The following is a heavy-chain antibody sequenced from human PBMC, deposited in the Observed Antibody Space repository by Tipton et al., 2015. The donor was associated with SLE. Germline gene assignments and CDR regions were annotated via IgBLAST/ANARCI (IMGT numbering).Heavy chain of an antibody. CDR2: IYTSGST. V-gene: IGHV4-4*08. D-gene: IGHD4-17*01. Sequence: TLSLTCTVSGGSISSYYWSWIRQPPGKGLEWIGYIYTSGSTNYNPSLKSRVTISVDTSKNQFSLKLSSVIAADTAVYYCAREAATVNHDAFDIWGQGTMVTVSS. CDR3: AREAATVNHDAFDI. CDR1: GGSISSYY. J-gene: IGHJ3*02.